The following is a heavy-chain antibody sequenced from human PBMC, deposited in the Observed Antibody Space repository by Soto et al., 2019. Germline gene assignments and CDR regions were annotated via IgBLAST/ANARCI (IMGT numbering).Heavy chain of an antibody. D-gene: IGHD3-22*01. V-gene: IGHV3-48*03. Sequence: PGGSLRLSCAASGFTFSSYEMNWVRQAPGKGLEWVSYISSSGSTIYYADSVKGRFTISRDNAKNSLYLQMNSLRAEDTAVYYCARDNYYDSSGYKYDFPPLGAFDIWGQGTMVTVSS. CDR2: ISSSGSTI. J-gene: IGHJ3*02. CDR1: GFTFSSYE. CDR3: ARDNYYDSSGYKYDFPPLGAFDI.